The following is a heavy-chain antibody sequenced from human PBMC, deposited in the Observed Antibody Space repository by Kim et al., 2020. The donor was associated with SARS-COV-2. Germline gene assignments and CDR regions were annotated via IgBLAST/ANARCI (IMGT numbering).Heavy chain of an antibody. Sequence: RFTISRDNSKNTLYLQMNSLRAEDTAVYYCASAAARPMVGYSYYYYGMDVWGQGTTVTVSS. CDR3: ASAAARPMVGYSYYYYGMDV. D-gene: IGHD6-6*01. V-gene: IGHV3-53*01. J-gene: IGHJ6*02.